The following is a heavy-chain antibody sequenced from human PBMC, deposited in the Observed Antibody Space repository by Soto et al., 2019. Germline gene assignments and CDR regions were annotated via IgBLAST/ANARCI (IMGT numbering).Heavy chain of an antibody. CDR1: GGTFSNYG. CDR2: VVPLFGAA. CDR3: AREQHDPYDARGYYFNWFDP. Sequence: QVQLVQSGAEVKKPGSSVKVSCKASGGTFSNYGINWVRQAPGQGLEWMGGVVPLFGAANYAQKFQGRVTITADASTNLVYMQLSSLRSDHTAVYYCAREQHDPYDARGYYFNWFDPWSQGTLVTVSS. D-gene: IGHD3-22*01. J-gene: IGHJ5*02. V-gene: IGHV1-69*01.